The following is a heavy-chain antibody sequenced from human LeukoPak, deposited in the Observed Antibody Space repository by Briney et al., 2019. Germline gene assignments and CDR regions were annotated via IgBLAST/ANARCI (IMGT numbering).Heavy chain of an antibody. D-gene: IGHD2-15*01. V-gene: IGHV4-59*11. J-gene: IGHJ4*02. CDR2: IYYSGST. CDR1: GGSISSHY. CDR3: ARGRGGDYCSGGSCYPNFDY. Sequence: PSETLSLTCTVSGGSISSHYWSWIRQPPGKGLEWIRYIYYSGSTNYNPSLKSRVTISVDTSKNQFSLKLSSVTAADTAVYYCARGRGGDYCSGGSCYPNFDYWGQGTLVTVSS.